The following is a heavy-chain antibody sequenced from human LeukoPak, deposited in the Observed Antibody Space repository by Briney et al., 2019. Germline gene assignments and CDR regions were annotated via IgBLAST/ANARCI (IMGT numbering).Heavy chain of an antibody. CDR3: ARGGYSGYDSYFDY. CDR2: IIPILGIA. D-gene: IGHD5-12*01. J-gene: IGHJ4*02. CDR1: GGTSSSYA. Sequence: SVKVSCKASGGTSSSYAISWVRQAPGQGLEWMGRIIPILGIANYAQKFQGRVTITADKSTSTAYMELSSLRSEDTAVYYCARGGYSGYDSYFDYWGQGTLVTVSS. V-gene: IGHV1-69*04.